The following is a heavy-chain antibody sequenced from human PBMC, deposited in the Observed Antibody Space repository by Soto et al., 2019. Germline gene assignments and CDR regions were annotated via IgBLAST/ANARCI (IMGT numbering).Heavy chain of an antibody. D-gene: IGHD3-9*01. CDR3: ARAGEYYDILTGLGAVDV. J-gene: IGHJ6*02. CDR1: GFIFSDYY. V-gene: IGHV3-11*01. CDR2: ISGSGSTI. Sequence: QVQLVESEGGLVKPGGSLRLSCAASGFIFSDYYMIWIRQAPGKGLEWVSYISGSGSTIYYADSVKGRFTISRDNAKNSLYLQMDSLRAEDTAVYYCARAGEYYDILTGLGAVDVWGQGTTVTVSS.